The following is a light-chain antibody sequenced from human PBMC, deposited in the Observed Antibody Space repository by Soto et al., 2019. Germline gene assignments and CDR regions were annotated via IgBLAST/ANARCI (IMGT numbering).Light chain of an antibody. Sequence: QSVLTQPPSVSAAPGQRVTISGSGSSSNIGENYVSWYQQVPGTAPKLLIYDNNKRPSGIPDRFSGSKSGTSATLGITGLQTGDEADYYCGTWDSSLSAFVFGTGTKLTVL. CDR1: SSNIGENY. V-gene: IGLV1-51*01. CDR3: GTWDSSLSAFV. CDR2: DNN. J-gene: IGLJ1*01.